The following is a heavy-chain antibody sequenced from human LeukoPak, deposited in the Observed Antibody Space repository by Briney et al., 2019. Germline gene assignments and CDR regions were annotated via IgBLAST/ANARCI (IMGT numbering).Heavy chain of an antibody. Sequence: ASVKVSCKPSGYTFTVTYLHWVRQAPGQGLEWVGWMNPNSGVTVYAQNFQGRVTMTRDTSISTAYMELSSLTSDDTAVYYCTSGAGTGWFDYWGQGSLVTVSS. J-gene: IGHJ4*02. CDR3: TSGAGTGWFDY. D-gene: IGHD3-10*01. CDR1: GYTFTVTY. V-gene: IGHV1-2*02. CDR2: MNPNSGVT.